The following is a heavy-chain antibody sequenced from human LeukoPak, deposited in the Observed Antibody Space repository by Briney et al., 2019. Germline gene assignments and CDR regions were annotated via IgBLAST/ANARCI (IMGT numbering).Heavy chain of an antibody. D-gene: IGHD5-18*01. V-gene: IGHV1-2*02. CDR3: ARDKQKVDTAMVKDY. J-gene: IGHJ4*02. Sequence: ASVKVSCKASGYTFTGYYMHWVRQAPGQGLEWMGWINPNSGGTNYAQKFQGRVTMTRDTSISTAYMELSRLRSDDTAVYYCARDKQKVDTAMVKDYWGQGTLVTVSS. CDR2: INPNSGGT. CDR1: GYTFTGYY.